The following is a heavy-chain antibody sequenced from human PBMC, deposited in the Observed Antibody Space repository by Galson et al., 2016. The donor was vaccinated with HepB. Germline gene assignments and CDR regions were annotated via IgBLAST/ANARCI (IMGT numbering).Heavy chain of an antibody. CDR2: ISSKANSYAT. V-gene: IGHV3-73*01. Sequence: SLRLSCAASGFTFSGSAMHWVRQASGKELECVGRISSKANSYATAYPASVKGRFTISRDDSKNTAYLQMNSLKTEDTAVYYCTRHLYDSSGYYYKNDYWGQGTLVTVSS. CDR1: GFTFSGSA. J-gene: IGHJ4*02. D-gene: IGHD3-22*01. CDR3: TRHLYDSSGYYYKNDY.